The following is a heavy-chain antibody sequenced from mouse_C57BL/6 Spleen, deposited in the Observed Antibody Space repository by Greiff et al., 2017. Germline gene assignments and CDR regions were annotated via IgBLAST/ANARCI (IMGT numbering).Heavy chain of an antibody. Sequence: QVQLKESGAELVRPGASVKLSCKASGYTFTDYYINWVKQRPGQGLEWIARIYPGSGNTYYNEKFKGKATLTAEKSSSTAYMQLSSLTSEDSAVYFCARLYDYDRYAMDYWGQGTSVTVSS. CDR2: IYPGSGNT. CDR1: GYTFTDYY. J-gene: IGHJ4*01. CDR3: ARLYDYDRYAMDY. D-gene: IGHD2-4*01. V-gene: IGHV1-76*01.